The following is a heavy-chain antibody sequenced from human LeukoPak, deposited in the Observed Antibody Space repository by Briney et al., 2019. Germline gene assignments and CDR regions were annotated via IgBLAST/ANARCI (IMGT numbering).Heavy chain of an antibody. D-gene: IGHD6-13*01. Sequence: GGSLRLSCAASGFIFSTYNMNWVRQVPGKGLEWVSYISSSGNTEYYTDSVKGRFTISRDNAKNSLYLQMNSLRVEDTAVYYCAREGDSSSCPDYWGQGTLVTVSS. CDR2: ISSSGNTE. CDR3: AREGDSSSCPDY. J-gene: IGHJ4*02. CDR1: GFIFSTYN. V-gene: IGHV3-48*04.